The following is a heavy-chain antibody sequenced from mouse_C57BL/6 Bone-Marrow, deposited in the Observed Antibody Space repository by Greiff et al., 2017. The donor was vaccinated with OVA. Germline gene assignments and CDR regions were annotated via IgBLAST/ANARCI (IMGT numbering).Heavy chain of an antibody. Sequence: VQLQQPGAELVRPGTSVKLSCKASGYTFTSYWMHWVKQRPGQGLEWIGVIDPSDSYTNYNQKFKGKATLTVDTSSSTAYMQLSSLTSEDSAVYYCARLYYDYDGAYWGQGTLVTVSA. CDR3: ARLYYDYDGAY. J-gene: IGHJ3*01. CDR2: IDPSDSYT. CDR1: GYTFTSYW. D-gene: IGHD2-4*01. V-gene: IGHV1-59*01.